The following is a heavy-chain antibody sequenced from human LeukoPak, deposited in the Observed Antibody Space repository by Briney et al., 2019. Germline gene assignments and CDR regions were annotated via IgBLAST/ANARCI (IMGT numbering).Heavy chain of an antibody. J-gene: IGHJ4*02. CDR2: ISASGDTT. Sequence: GGSLRLSCAASKFTFSDYAMAWVRLAPGKGLEFVSSISASGDTTHYAGSVKGRFTISRDNSKNTLYLQMNSLRAEDTAVYYCAKDPGAHYYGSGSYRRGSYFDYWGQGTLVTVSS. CDR1: KFTFSDYA. V-gene: IGHV3-23*01. D-gene: IGHD3-10*01. CDR3: AKDPGAHYYGSGSYRRGSYFDY.